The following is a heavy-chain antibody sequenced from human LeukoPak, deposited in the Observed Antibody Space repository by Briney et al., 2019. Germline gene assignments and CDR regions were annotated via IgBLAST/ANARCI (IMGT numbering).Heavy chain of an antibody. J-gene: IGHJ6*02. CDR3: TTDPSGRLCYHYYNMDV. D-gene: IGHD2-8*01. Sequence: GGALRLSCAASEFTFTTAWMSWVRQPPGQGLEWVGRIKSKTDGETTDYAAPVKGRFTISRDDSKTTLSLQMNNLKTADTAVYYCTTDPSGRLCYHYYNMDVWGQGTTVTVSS. CDR2: IKSKTDGETT. CDR1: EFTFTTAW. V-gene: IGHV3-15*01.